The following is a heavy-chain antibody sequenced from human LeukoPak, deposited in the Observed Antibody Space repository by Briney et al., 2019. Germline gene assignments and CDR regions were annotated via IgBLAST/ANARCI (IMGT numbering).Heavy chain of an antibody. D-gene: IGHD5-12*01. V-gene: IGHV3-30*09. Sequence: GGSLRLSCAASGFTFSSYAMHWVRQAPGKGLEWVAVISYDGSNKYYADSVKGRFAISRDNSKNTLYLQMNSLRAEDTAVYYCARDSSSWIYSGYEGGPDYWGQGTLVTVSS. CDR3: ARDSSSWIYSGYEGGPDY. CDR2: ISYDGSNK. J-gene: IGHJ4*02. CDR1: GFTFSSYA.